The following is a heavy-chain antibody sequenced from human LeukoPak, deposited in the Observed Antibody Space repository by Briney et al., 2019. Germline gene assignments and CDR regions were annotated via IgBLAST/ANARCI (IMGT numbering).Heavy chain of an antibody. D-gene: IGHD1-26*01. J-gene: IGHJ4*02. CDR3: ARGPLVGATTPGSV. CDR1: GGTFSSYA. CDR2: IIPIVGTA. Sequence: SVKVSCKASGGTFSSYAISWVRQAPGQGLEWMGRIIPIVGTANYAQKFQGRVTITTDESTSTAYMELSSLRSEDTAVYYCARGPLVGATTPGSVWGQGTLVTVSS. V-gene: IGHV1-69*05.